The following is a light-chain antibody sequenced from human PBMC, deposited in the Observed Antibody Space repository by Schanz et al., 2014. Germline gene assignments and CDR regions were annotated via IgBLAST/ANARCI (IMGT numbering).Light chain of an antibody. Sequence: QSVLTQSPSASASLGASVKLTCTLSSRHSTYAIAWHQQQPEKGPRYLMKVISDGSHTKGDGIPDRFSGSSSGAERYLTISSLQSEDEADYYCQTWDTGIRVFGGGTKVTVL. V-gene: IGLV4-69*01. CDR2: VISDGSH. CDR1: SRHSTYA. CDR3: QTWDTGIRV. J-gene: IGLJ3*02.